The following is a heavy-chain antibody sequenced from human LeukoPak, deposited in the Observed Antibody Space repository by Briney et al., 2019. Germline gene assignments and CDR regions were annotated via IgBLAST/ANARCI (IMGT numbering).Heavy chain of an antibody. Sequence: SETLSLTCAVYGGSFSGYYWSWIRQPPGKGLEWIGEINHSGSTNYNPSLKSRVTISVDTSKNQFSLKLSSVTAVDTAVYYCARGGGSGWYHYYYGMDVWGKGTTVTVSS. J-gene: IGHJ6*04. CDR2: INHSGST. D-gene: IGHD6-19*01. CDR1: GGSFSGYY. CDR3: ARGGGSGWYHYYYGMDV. V-gene: IGHV4-34*01.